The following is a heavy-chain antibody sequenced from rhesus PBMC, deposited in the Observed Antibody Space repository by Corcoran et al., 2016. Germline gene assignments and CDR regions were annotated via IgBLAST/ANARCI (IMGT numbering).Heavy chain of an antibody. J-gene: IGHJ4*01. CDR1: GGSFSGYY. CDR2: ITGSSGST. V-gene: IGHV4-165*01. Sequence: QVQLQESGPGLVKPSETLSLTCAVSGGSFSGYYWGWIRQPPGKGLEWIGYITGSSGSTDYNPSLKSRVTISTDTSKNQFSRKLSSVTAADTAVYYCARDMGSGWYYYWGQGVLVTVSS. D-gene: IGHD6-31*01. CDR3: ARDMGSGWYYY.